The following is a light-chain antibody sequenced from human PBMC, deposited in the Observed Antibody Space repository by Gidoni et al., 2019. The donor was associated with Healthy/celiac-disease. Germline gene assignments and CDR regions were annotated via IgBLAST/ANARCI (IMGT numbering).Light chain of an antibody. CDR1: QSISSY. CDR3: QQSYSILPYT. CDR2: AAS. Sequence: DIQMPQSPSSLSASIGDRVTITCRASQSISSYLNWYQQRPGKAPKLLIYAASSLQSGVPSRFSGTGSGTDFTLTISSLQPEDFATYFCQQSYSILPYTFGQGTKLEIK. V-gene: IGKV1-39*01. J-gene: IGKJ2*01.